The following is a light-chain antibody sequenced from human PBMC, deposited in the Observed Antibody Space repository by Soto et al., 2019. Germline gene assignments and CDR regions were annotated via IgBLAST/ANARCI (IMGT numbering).Light chain of an antibody. CDR2: AVS. Sequence: QSALTQPASGSGYPGQSITISCTGTSSDVGGYNYVSWYQQHSGKAPKLMIYAVSDRPSGVSNRFSGSKSGNTASLTISGLQAEDEADYYCSSYTSSSTLLFGGGTKLTVL. CDR1: SSDVGGYNY. V-gene: IGLV2-14*01. CDR3: SSYTSSSTLL. J-gene: IGLJ2*01.